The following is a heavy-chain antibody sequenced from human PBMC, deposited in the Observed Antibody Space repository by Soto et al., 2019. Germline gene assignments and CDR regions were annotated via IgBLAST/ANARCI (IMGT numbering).Heavy chain of an antibody. V-gene: IGHV3-30-3*01. CDR1: GFTFSSYA. CDR3: ARAPFSRSGIAVGKY. CDR2: ISYDGSNK. J-gene: IGHJ4*02. D-gene: IGHD6-19*01. Sequence: QVQLVESGGGVVQPGRSLRLSCAASGFTFSSYAMHWVRQAPGKGLEWVAVISYDGSNKYYADSVKGRFTISRDNSKNTLDLQMNSLRAEDTAVYYCARAPFSRSGIAVGKYWGQGTLVTVSS.